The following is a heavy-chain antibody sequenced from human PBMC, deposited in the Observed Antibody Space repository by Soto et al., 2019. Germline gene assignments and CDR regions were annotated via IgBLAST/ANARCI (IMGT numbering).Heavy chain of an antibody. CDR1: GGSISSGGYS. D-gene: IGHD5-12*01. CDR3: ARGIGLPDAFDI. V-gene: IGHV4-30-2*01. Sequence: SETLSLTCAVSGGSISSGGYSWSWIRQPPGKGLEWIGYIYHSGSTYYNPPLKSRVTISVDRSKNQFSLKLSSVTAADTAVYYCARGIGLPDAFDIWGQGTMVTVSS. J-gene: IGHJ3*02. CDR2: IYHSGST.